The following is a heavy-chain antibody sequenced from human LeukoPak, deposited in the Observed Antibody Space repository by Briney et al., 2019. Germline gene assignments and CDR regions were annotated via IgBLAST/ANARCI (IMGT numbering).Heavy chain of an antibody. CDR3: ARGRVATISYYYYYMDV. CDR2: MNPNSGNT. J-gene: IGHJ6*03. Sequence: ASVKVSCKASGYTFTGYYMHWVRQAPGQGLEWMGWMNPNSGNTGYAQKFQGRVTITRNTSISTAYMELSSLRSEDTAVYYCARGRVATISYYYYYMDVWGKGTTVTVSS. D-gene: IGHD5-12*01. CDR1: GYTFTGYY. V-gene: IGHV1-8*03.